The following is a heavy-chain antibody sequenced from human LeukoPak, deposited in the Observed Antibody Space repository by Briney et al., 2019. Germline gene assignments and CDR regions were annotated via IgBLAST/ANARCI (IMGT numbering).Heavy chain of an antibody. J-gene: IGHJ4*02. CDR3: AIINHPDGRVY. V-gene: IGHV5-51*01. Sequence: GESLKISCPGFGYPFTTSWIGWVRQLPGKGLEWTAIIYAGNSDAKYSPSFQGQVSIPTDRSISTAYLHWSSLKASDTAIYYCAIINHPDGRVYWGQGTLVTVSS. CDR1: GYPFTTSW. CDR2: IYAGNSDA. D-gene: IGHD5-24*01.